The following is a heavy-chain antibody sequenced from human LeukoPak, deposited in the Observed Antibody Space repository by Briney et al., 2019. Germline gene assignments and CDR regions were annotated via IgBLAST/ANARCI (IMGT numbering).Heavy chain of an antibody. CDR2: ISGSGGSA. J-gene: IGHJ4*02. CDR3: SKVPSLVRGVAFDY. D-gene: IGHD3-10*01. V-gene: IGHV3-23*01. CDR1: GYTFSSYA. Sequence: PGGSLRLSCAASGYTFSSYAMSWVRQAPGKGLERVSAISGSGGSAYYADSVKGRFTISRHNSKNTLYLQMNSLRAEDTAVYYCSKVPSLVRGVAFDYWGQGTLVTVSS.